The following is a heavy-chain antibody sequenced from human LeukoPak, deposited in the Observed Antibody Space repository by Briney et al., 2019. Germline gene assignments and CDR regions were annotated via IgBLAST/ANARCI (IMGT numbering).Heavy chain of an antibody. CDR3: ARDYDILTGYYKAYPSYYGMDV. CDR1: GGTFSSYA. CDR2: IIPIFGTA. Sequence: SVKVSCKASGGTFSSYAISWVRQAPGQGLEWMGGIIPIFGTANYAQKFQGRVTITADEPTSTAYMELSSLRSEDTAVYYCARDYDILTGYYKAYPSYYGMDVWGQGTTVTVSS. D-gene: IGHD3-9*01. V-gene: IGHV1-69*13. J-gene: IGHJ6*02.